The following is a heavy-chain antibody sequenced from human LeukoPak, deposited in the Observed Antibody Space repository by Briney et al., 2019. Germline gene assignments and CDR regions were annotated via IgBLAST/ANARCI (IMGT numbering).Heavy chain of an antibody. CDR3: ARGLLTGPYYFDY. J-gene: IGHJ4*02. CDR1: GASVSSNSAA. V-gene: IGHV6-1*01. D-gene: IGHD7-27*01. CDR2: TYYRYKWYN. Sequence: SQTLSLTCAISGASVSSNSAAWNWIRQSPSRGLEWLGRTYYRYKWYNAYAVSVKSRITINPDTSKNQFSLQLNSVTPEDTAVYYCARGLLTGPYYFDYWGQGALVTVSS.